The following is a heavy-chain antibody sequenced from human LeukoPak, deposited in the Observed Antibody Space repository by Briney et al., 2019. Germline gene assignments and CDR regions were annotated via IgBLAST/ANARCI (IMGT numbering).Heavy chain of an antibody. V-gene: IGHV1-8*01. CDR2: MNPNSGNT. Sequence: GAPVKVSCKASGYTFTSYDINWMRQATGQGLEWMGWMNPNSGNTGYAQKFQGRVTMTKNTSITTGYMELSSLRSEDTAVYYCARALSWTTESYYYMDVWGKGTTVTVSS. D-gene: IGHD3/OR15-3a*01. CDR1: GYTFTSYD. CDR3: ARALSWTTESYYYMDV. J-gene: IGHJ6*03.